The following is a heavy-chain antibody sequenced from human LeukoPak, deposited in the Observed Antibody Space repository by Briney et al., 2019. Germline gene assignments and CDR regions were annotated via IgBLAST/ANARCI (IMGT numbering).Heavy chain of an antibody. CDR2: IYPDDSDT. CDR1: GYKFSTYW. J-gene: IGHJ4*02. Sequence: GQSLKISCKGSGYKFSTYWIAWVRQMPGKGLEWMGIIYPDDSDTRYNPSFQGQVTISADKSVSTAYLQWSSLRASDTAMYYCARHNRGAIFGVAPFWYWGQGTLVTVPS. CDR3: ARHNRGAIFGVAPFWY. V-gene: IGHV5-51*01. D-gene: IGHD3-3*01.